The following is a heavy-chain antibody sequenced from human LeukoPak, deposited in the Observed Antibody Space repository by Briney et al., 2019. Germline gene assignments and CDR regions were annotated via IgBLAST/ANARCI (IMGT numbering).Heavy chain of an antibody. Sequence: GASVKVSCKASGYTFTGYYMHWGRQAPGQGLEWMGWINPNSGGTNYAQKFQGRVTMTRDTSISTAYMELSRLRSDDTAVYYCARDPVYSSGWYNWFDPWGQGTLVTVSS. J-gene: IGHJ5*02. CDR2: INPNSGGT. D-gene: IGHD6-19*01. V-gene: IGHV1-2*02. CDR1: GYTFTGYY. CDR3: ARDPVYSSGWYNWFDP.